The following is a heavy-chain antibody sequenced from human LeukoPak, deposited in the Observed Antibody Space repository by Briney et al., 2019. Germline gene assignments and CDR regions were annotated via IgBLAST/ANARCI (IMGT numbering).Heavy chain of an antibody. CDR2: IYYSGST. CDR1: GGSISSYY. V-gene: IGHV4-59*01. J-gene: IGHJ6*02. Sequence: PSETLSLTCTVSGGSISSYYWSWIRQPPGKGLEWIGYIYYSGSTNYNPSLKSRVTISVDTSKNQFSLKLSSVTAADTAVYYCARTGYSYGPFYYYYGMDVWGQGTTVTVSS. CDR3: ARTGYSYGPFYYYYGMDV. D-gene: IGHD5-18*01.